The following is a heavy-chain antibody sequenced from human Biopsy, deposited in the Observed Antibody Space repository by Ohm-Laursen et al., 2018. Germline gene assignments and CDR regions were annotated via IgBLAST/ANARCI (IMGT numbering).Heavy chain of an antibody. CDR1: AFSFDNYA. D-gene: IGHD2-2*02. Sequence: SLRLSCAASAFSFDNYAMNWVRQAPGKGLEWVSTISGSGGSTYYADSVKGRFTISRDASKDTLYLLMNSLRAEDTAMYYCAKGGYCTTTSCYMDVDYWGQGTLVTVSS. J-gene: IGHJ4*02. CDR3: AKGGYCTTTSCYMDVDY. CDR2: ISGSGGST. V-gene: IGHV3-23*01.